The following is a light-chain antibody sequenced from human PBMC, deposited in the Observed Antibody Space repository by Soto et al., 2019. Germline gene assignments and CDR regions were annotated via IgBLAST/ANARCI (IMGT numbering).Light chain of an antibody. J-gene: IGKJ5*01. Sequence: AIRMTQSPSSLSASTGDRVTITCRASQGISSYLAWYQQKPGKAPKLLIYAASPLQSGVPARFSGSGSGTDFTLTISGLQSEDFATYYCQQDYSYPLTFGQGTRLEIK. CDR2: AAS. CDR3: QQDYSYPLT. V-gene: IGKV1-8*01. CDR1: QGISSY.